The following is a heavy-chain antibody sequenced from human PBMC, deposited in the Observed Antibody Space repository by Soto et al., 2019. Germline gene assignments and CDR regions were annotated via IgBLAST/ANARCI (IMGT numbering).Heavy chain of an antibody. D-gene: IGHD3-10*01. Sequence: PSETLSLTCAVYGGSFSGYYWSWIRQPPGKGLEWIGEINHSGSTNYNPSLKSRVTISVDTSKNQFSLKLSSVTAADTAVYYCARARRAYYDVSGSYYNVRWFDPWGQGTLVTVSS. CDR2: INHSGST. CDR3: ARARRAYYDVSGSYYNVRWFDP. J-gene: IGHJ5*02. V-gene: IGHV4-34*01. CDR1: GGSFSGYY.